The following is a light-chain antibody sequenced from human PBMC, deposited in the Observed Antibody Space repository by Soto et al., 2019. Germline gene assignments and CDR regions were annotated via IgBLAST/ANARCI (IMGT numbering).Light chain of an antibody. V-gene: IGKV1-5*01. CDR3: QQYNSFRT. Sequence: IRMYHSVSTLSAYVGDRVTITCRASQTISTWLARYQHKPGKAPNLLIYDASTLMSGVPSRFSGSGSGTEFTLTISSLQPGDFATYYCQQYNSFRTFGQGTKVDI. CDR1: QTISTW. CDR2: DAS. J-gene: IGKJ1*01.